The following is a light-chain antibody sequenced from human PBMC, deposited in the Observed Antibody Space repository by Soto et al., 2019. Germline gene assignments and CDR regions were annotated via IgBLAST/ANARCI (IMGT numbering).Light chain of an antibody. CDR2: RTH. V-gene: IGLV1-44*01. CDR1: GSNLGTNS. Sequence: QAVVTQPPSTSGTPGQTISISCSGSGSNLGTNSVTWYRQLPGTAPKLLIYRTHQRPSGVPDRFSGSKSGTSGSLAISGLQSEDEADYYCASWDDSLHGVVFGGGTQLTVL. J-gene: IGLJ3*02. CDR3: ASWDDSLHGVV.